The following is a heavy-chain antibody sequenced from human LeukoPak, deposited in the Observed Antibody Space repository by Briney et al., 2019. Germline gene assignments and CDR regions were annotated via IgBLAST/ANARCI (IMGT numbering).Heavy chain of an antibody. CDR1: GGSISSSSYY. D-gene: IGHD3-22*01. V-gene: IGHV4-39*07. J-gene: IGHJ4*02. Sequence: SETLSLTCTVSGGSISSSSYYWGWIRQPPGKGLEWIGSIYYSGSTYYNPSLKSRVTISVDTSKNQFSLKLSSVTAADTAVYYCARDRREYYDSSGYYFDYWGQGTLATVSS. CDR3: ARDRREYYDSSGYYFDY. CDR2: IYYSGST.